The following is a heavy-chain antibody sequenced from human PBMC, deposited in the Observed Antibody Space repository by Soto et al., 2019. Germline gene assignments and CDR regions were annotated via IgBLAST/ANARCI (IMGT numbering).Heavy chain of an antibody. D-gene: IGHD3-10*01. Sequence: SENLSLSCTGSVDSISSYSRSWIRQPPGKGMEWIGYIYYSGSTNYNPSLKSRVTISVDTSKNQFSLKLSSVTAADTAVYYCARLLHGSGSHYDYWGLGTLVTVS. CDR2: IYYSGST. CDR3: ARLLHGSGSHYDY. CDR1: VDSISSYS. V-gene: IGHV4-59*08. J-gene: IGHJ4*02.